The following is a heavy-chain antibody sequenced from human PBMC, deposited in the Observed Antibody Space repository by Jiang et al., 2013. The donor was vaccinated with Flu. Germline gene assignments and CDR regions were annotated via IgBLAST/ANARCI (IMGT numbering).Heavy chain of an antibody. Sequence: GGLVQPGGSLRLSCAASGFTFSSYEMNWVRQAPGKGLEWVSYISSSGTTISYADSVKGRFTISRDNAKNSLYLQMNSLRAEDTALYYCARDPSYYGDYLDFWGQGTLVTVSS. CDR3: ARDPSYYGDYLDF. CDR2: ISSSGTTI. D-gene: IGHD4-17*01. CDR1: GFTFSSYE. V-gene: IGHV3-48*03. J-gene: IGHJ4*02.